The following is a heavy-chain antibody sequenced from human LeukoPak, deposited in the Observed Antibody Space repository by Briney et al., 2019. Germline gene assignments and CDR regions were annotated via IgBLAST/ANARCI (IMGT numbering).Heavy chain of an antibody. D-gene: IGHD6-13*01. CDR1: GFTFSSYA. J-gene: IGHJ4*02. Sequence: PGGSLRLSCAASGFTFSSYAMSWVRQAPGKRLEWVSAISGSGGSTYYADSVKGRFTISRDNSKNTLYLQMNSLRAEDTAVYYCAKSGSSWYGGHDDYWGQGTLVTVSS. CDR2: ISGSGGST. V-gene: IGHV3-23*01. CDR3: AKSGSSWYGGHDDY.